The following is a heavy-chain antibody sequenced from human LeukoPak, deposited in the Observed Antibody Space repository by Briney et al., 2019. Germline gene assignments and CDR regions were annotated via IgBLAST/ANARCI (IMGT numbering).Heavy chain of an antibody. V-gene: IGHV3-9*01. J-gene: IGHJ4*02. CDR2: ISWNSGSI. CDR3: AKGTASGSYSSFDY. Sequence: WIRQPPGKGLEWVSGISWNSGSIGYADSVKGRFTISRDNAKNSLYLQMNSLRAEDTALYYCAKGTASGSYSSFDYWGQGTLVTVSS. D-gene: IGHD1-26*01.